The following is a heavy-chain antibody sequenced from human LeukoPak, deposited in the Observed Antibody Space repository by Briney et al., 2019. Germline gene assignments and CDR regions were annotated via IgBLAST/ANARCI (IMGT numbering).Heavy chain of an antibody. Sequence: PGGSLRLSCAASGFTVSSNYVSWVRQAPGKGLEWVSVIYSGGSTYYADSVKGRFTISRDNSKNTLYLRMNSLRAEDTAVYYCARAPPDYSGSYPFDYWGQGTLVTVSS. CDR1: GFTVSSNY. D-gene: IGHD1-26*01. V-gene: IGHV3-53*01. J-gene: IGHJ4*02. CDR3: ARAPPDYSGSYPFDY. CDR2: IYSGGST.